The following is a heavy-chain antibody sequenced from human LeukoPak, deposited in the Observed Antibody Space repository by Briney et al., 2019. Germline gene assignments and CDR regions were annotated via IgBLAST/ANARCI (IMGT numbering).Heavy chain of an antibody. CDR2: IYYSGST. D-gene: IGHD6-6*01. CDR1: GGSFSDYY. V-gene: IGHV4-59*01. J-gene: IGHJ6*03. Sequence: NTSETLSLTCAVYGGSFSDYYWTWIRQPPGKGLEWIGYIYYSGSTNYNPSLKSRVTISVDTSKNQFSLKLSSVTAADTAVYYCARASLDSSSHTSYYYYYMDVWGKGTTVTVSS. CDR3: ARASLDSSSHTSYYYYYMDV.